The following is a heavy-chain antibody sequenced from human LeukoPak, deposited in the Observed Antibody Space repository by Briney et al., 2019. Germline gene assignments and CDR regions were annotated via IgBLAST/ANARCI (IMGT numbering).Heavy chain of an antibody. CDR1: GGSISSGSYY. CDR2: IYTSGST. CDR3: ARDRQGPDALDI. V-gene: IGHV4-61*02. Sequence: SQTLSLTCTVSGGSISSGSYYWSWIRQPAGKGLEWIGRIYTSGSTNYNPSLKSRVTISVDTSENQFSLKLSSVTAADTAVYYCARDRQGPDALDIWGQGTMVTVSS. J-gene: IGHJ3*02.